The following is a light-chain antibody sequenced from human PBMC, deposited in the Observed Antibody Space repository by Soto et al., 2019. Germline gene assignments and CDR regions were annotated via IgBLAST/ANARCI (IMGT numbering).Light chain of an antibody. CDR1: QSVSSSY. CDR2: GAS. V-gene: IGKV3-20*01. CDR3: QQYGTSTPWT. Sequence: EIVWTKSPCTLSLSPGERATLSCRGSQSVSSSYLAWYQQKPGQAPRLLIYGASSRATGIPDRFSGSGSGTDFTLTISRLEPEDFAVYFCQQYGTSTPWTFGQGTKVDIK. J-gene: IGKJ1*01.